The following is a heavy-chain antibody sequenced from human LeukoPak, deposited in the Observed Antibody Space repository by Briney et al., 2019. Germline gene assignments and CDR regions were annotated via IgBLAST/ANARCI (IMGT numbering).Heavy chain of an antibody. J-gene: IGHJ5*02. CDR2: MNPNSGNT. V-gene: IGHV1-8*03. CDR1: GYTFTSYD. CDR3: ARGLSGFGAVAGIRFDP. Sequence: GASVKVSCKASGYTFTSYDINWVRQATGQGLEWMGWMNPNSGNTGYAQKFQGRVTITRNTSISTAYMELSSLRPEDTAVYYCARGLSGFGAVAGIRFDPWGQGTLVTVSS. D-gene: IGHD6-19*01.